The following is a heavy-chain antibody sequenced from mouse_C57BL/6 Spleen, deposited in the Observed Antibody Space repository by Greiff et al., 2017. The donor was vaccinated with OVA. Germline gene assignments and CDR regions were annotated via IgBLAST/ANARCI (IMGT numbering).Heavy chain of an antibody. D-gene: IGHD2-4*01. V-gene: IGHV1-64*01. J-gene: IGHJ1*03. CDR3: ARGDYESYWYFDV. CDR1: GYTFTSYW. CDR2: IHPNSGST. Sequence: QVQLQQPGAELVKPGASVQLSCKASGYTFTSYWMHWVKQRPGQGLEWIGMIHPNSGSTNYNEKFTSKATLTVDKSSSTAYMQLSSLTSEDSAVYYCARGDYESYWYFDVWGTGTTVTVSS.